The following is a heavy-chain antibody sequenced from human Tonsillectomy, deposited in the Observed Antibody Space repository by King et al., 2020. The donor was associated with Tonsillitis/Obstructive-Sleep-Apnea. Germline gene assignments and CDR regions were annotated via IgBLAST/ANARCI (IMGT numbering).Heavy chain of an antibody. D-gene: IGHD6-6*01. CDR2: INHSGST. CDR1: GGSFSGYY. CDR3: ARGPTISSSGDGFDY. V-gene: IGHV4-34*01. Sequence: VQLQQWGAGLLKPSETLSLTCAVYGGSFSGYYWSWICQPPGKGLEWFGEINHSGSTNYNPSLKSRVPISVDTSKNQFSLRLSSVTAADTAVYYCARGPTISSSGDGFDYWGQGTLVTVSS. J-gene: IGHJ4*02.